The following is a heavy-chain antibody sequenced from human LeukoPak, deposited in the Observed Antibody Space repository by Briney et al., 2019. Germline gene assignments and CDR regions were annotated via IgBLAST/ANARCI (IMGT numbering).Heavy chain of an antibody. CDR2: INHSGST. CDR3: ARGRTSYWYFDL. Sequence: SETLSLTCAVYGGSFSGYYWSWIRQPPGKGLEWIGEINHSGSTNYNPSLKSRVTISVDTSKNQFSLKLSSVTAADTAVYYCARGRTSYWYFDLWGRGTLVTVSS. CDR1: GGSFSGYY. J-gene: IGHJ2*01. V-gene: IGHV4-34*01.